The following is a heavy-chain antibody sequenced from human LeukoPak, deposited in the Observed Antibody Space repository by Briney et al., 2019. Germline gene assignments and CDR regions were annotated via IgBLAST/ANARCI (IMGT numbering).Heavy chain of an antibody. Sequence: GGSLRLSGAASGFTFSSYSMNWVRQTPGKGLEWVSSISATSSYIYYADSARGRFTISRDNAKNSLYLQMNSLRAEDTAVYYCARDKTEQWLVLEAFDIWGQGTVVTVSS. D-gene: IGHD6-19*01. J-gene: IGHJ3*02. CDR3: ARDKTEQWLVLEAFDI. V-gene: IGHV3-21*01. CDR1: GFTFSSYS. CDR2: ISATSSYI.